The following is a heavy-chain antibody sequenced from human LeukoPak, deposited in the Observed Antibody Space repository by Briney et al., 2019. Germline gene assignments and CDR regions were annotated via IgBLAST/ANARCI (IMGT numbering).Heavy chain of an antibody. Sequence: GESLKISCQASGCTFTTYWIGWVRQMPGKGLECMGIIYPDDSDTTYSPSFQGQVTISADKSFSTAYLQWSSLKASDTAIYYCARLGGDTYYFGSASYPNWYFDLWGRGTLVTVSS. CDR3: ARLGGDTYYFGSASYPNWYFDL. V-gene: IGHV5-51*01. J-gene: IGHJ2*01. CDR2: IYPDDSDT. CDR1: GCTFTTYW. D-gene: IGHD3-10*01.